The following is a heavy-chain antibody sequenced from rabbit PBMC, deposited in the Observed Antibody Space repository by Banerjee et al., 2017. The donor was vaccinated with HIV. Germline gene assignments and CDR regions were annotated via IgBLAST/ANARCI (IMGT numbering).Heavy chain of an antibody. CDR1: GFTLSGYW. Sequence: QEQLEESGGDLVKPEGSLTLTCTASGFTLSGYWMSWVRQAPGKGLEWIGCIATGSGNTYSAGWAKGRFTISKTSSTTVTLHMTSLPAADTATYFCGGRDYGSSTYYDFWGQGTLVTVS. V-gene: IGHV1S45*01. CDR2: IATGSGNT. CDR3: GGRDYGSSTYYDF. J-gene: IGHJ3*01. D-gene: IGHD8-1*01.